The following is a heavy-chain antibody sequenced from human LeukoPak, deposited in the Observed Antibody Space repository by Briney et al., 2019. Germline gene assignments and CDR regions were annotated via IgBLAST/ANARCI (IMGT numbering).Heavy chain of an antibody. CDR3: ARGLRRGYSYGSPTPYFDY. V-gene: IGHV5-51*01. Sequence: GESLKISCKGSGYSFTSYWIGWVRQMPGKGLEGMGIIYPGDSDTRYSPSFQGQVTISADKSISTAYLQWSSLKASDTAMYYCARGLRRGYSYGSPTPYFDYWGQGTLVTVSS. CDR2: IYPGDSDT. CDR1: GYSFTSYW. J-gene: IGHJ4*02. D-gene: IGHD5-18*01.